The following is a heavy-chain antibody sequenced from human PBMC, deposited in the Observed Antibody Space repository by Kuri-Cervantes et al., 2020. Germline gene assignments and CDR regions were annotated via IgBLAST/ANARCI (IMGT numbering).Heavy chain of an antibody. CDR2: ISSSGTTI. CDR1: GFTFSDYY. Sequence: GGSLRLSCAASGFTFSDYYMSWIRQAPGKGLEWVSYISSSGTTINYADSVKGRFTISRDNAKNSLYLQMSSLRGEDTAVYYCAREAGRLRALDIWGQGTMVTVSS. CDR3: AREAGRLRALDI. V-gene: IGHV3-11*04. J-gene: IGHJ3*02.